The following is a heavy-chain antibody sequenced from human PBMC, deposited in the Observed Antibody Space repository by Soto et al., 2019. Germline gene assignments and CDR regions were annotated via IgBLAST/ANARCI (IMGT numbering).Heavy chain of an antibody. D-gene: IGHD3-3*01. CDR3: ARDPIFGVVIPNWFAP. J-gene: IGHJ5*02. V-gene: IGHV1-18*01. CDR2: ISAYNGNT. Sequence: ASVKVSCKASGYTFTSYGISWVRQAPGQGLEWMGWISAYNGNTNYAQKLQGRVTMTTDTSTSTAYMELRSLRSDDTAVYYCARDPIFGVVIPNWFAPWGQGTLVTASS. CDR1: GYTFTSYG.